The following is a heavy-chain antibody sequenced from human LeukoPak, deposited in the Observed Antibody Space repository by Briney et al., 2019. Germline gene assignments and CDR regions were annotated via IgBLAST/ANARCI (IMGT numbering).Heavy chain of an antibody. V-gene: IGHV3-66*01. CDR3: ARDDYKGYFDY. D-gene: IGHD4-11*01. CDR1: GFXVSTNY. CDR2: IYSGGST. J-gene: IGHJ4*02. Sequence: GGSLRLSCAASGFXVSTNYISWVRQAPGKGLEWVSVIYSGGSTFYADSVKGRFTISRDNSKNTLYLQMNSLRAEDTAVYYCARDDYKGYFDYWGQGTLVTVSS.